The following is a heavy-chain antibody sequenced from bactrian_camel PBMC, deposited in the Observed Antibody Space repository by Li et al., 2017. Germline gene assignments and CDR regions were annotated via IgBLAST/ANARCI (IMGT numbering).Heavy chain of an antibody. CDR1: EYTFSSKC. V-gene: IGHV3S40*01. Sequence: DVQLVESGGGSVEAGGSLRLSCVAPEYTFSSKCAGWFCQVPGKEREGIAAISPGSGRRYYGDSVKGRFTISRDGAQRTIHLQMNRLEPEDTAMYVCAATPRTRCVNIIEDNYAYFGQGTQVTVS. CDR2: ISPGSGRR. D-gene: IGHD2*01. J-gene: IGHJ4*01.